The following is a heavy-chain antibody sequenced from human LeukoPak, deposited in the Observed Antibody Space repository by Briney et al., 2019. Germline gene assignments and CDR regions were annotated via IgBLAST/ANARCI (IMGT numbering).Heavy chain of an antibody. Sequence: GASVKVSCKASGYTFTGYYMHWVRQAPGQGLEWMGWINPNSGGTNYAQKFQGRVTMTRDTSISTVYMELSRLRSDDTAVYYCAREGVGSSSWYSFDPWGQGTLVTVSS. D-gene: IGHD6-13*01. J-gene: IGHJ5*02. CDR3: AREGVGSSSWYSFDP. CDR2: INPNSGGT. CDR1: GYTFTGYY. V-gene: IGHV1-2*02.